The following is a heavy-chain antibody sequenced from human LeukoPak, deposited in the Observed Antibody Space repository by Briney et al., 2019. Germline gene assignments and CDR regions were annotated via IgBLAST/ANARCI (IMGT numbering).Heavy chain of an antibody. Sequence: SETLSLTCTASGGSISSYYWSWIRQPPGKGLEWIGYIYYSGSTNYNPSLKSRVTISVDTSKNQFSLKLSSVTAADTAVYYCARALAAADADYWGQGTLVTVSS. CDR2: IYYSGST. CDR3: ARALAAADADY. D-gene: IGHD6-13*01. J-gene: IGHJ4*02. CDR1: GGSISSYY. V-gene: IGHV4-59*08.